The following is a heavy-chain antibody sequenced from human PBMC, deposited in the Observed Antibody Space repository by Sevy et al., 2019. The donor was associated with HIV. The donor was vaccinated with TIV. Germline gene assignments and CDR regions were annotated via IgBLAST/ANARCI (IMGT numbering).Heavy chain of an antibody. V-gene: IGHV3-33*01. CDR2: IWYDGTDK. D-gene: IGHD3-16*01. CDR1: GFIFSNYA. Sequence: GGSLRLSCATSGFIFSNYAMHWIRQAPGKGLEWGAVIWYDGTDKYYAYSVQGGFTISRDNSKNTLYLQMNSLRVEDTAVYYCARYWGRDGHSIDYWGQGTLVTVSS. CDR3: ARYWGRDGHSIDY. J-gene: IGHJ4*02.